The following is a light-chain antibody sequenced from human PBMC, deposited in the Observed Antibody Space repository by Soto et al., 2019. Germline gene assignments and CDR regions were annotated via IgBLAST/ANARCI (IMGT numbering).Light chain of an antibody. V-gene: IGKV3-15*01. CDR3: QQYNNWRPIT. Sequence: EIVMTQSPATLSVSPGERATLSCRASQSVSSNLAWYQQKPGQAPRLLIYGASTTATGIPARFSGSGSGTAFTLTISSLQSEDFAVYYCQQYNNWRPITFGQGTRLEIK. CDR1: QSVSSN. CDR2: GAS. J-gene: IGKJ5*01.